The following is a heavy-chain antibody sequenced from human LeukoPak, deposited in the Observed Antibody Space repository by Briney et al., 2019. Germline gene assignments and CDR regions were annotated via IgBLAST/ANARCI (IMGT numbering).Heavy chain of an antibody. CDR1: GFTFSSYG. CDR2: IRYDGSNK. CDR3: AKLTTVTTGTDY. Sequence: GGSLRLSCAASGFTFSSYGMHWVRQAPGKGLEWVAFIRYDGSNKYYADSVKGRFTISRDNSKNTLYLQMNSLRAEDTAVYYCAKLTTVTTGTDYWGQGTLVTVSS. D-gene: IGHD4-11*01. J-gene: IGHJ4*02. V-gene: IGHV3-30*02.